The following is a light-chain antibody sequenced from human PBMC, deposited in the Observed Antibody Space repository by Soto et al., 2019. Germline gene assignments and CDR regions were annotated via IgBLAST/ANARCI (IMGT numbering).Light chain of an antibody. V-gene: IGKV3-15*01. CDR2: GAS. Sequence: EIVMTQSPATLSVSPGERATLSCRASQSVNSNLAWYQQKPGQAPRLLIYGASIRATGVPARFSGSGSGTEFTLTISSLQSEDFAVYYCQQYNNWPRTFGQGTKVDIK. J-gene: IGKJ1*01. CDR1: QSVNSN. CDR3: QQYNNWPRT.